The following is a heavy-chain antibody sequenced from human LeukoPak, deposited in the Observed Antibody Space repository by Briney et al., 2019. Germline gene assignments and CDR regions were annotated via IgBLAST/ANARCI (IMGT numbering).Heavy chain of an antibody. CDR3: AELGITMIGGV. D-gene: IGHD3-10*02. Sequence: GGTLRLSCAASGFTFDDYGMSWVRQAPGKGLEWVSYISSSGSTIYYADSVKGRFTISRDNAKNSLYLQMNSLRAEDTAVYYCAELGITMIGGVWGKGTTVTISS. V-gene: IGHV3-48*03. J-gene: IGHJ6*04. CDR2: ISSSGSTI. CDR1: GFTFDDYG.